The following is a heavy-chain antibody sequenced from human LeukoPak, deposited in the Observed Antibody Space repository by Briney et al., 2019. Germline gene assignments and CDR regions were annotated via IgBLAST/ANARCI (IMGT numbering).Heavy chain of an antibody. J-gene: IGHJ6*02. V-gene: IGHV4-59*01. D-gene: IGHD5-24*01. CDR3: ARGNGYSTNYYYYGMDV. Sequence: SETLSLTCTVSGGSISNYYWSWIRQPPGKGLEWIGNIYYSGSTNYNPSLKTRCTISIDTSKNQFSLKLSSVTAADTAVYYCARGNGYSTNYYYYGMDVWGQGTTVTVSS. CDR2: IYYSGST. CDR1: GGSISNYY.